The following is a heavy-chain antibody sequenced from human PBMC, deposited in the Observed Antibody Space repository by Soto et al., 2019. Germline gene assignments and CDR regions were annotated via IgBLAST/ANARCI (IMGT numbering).Heavy chain of an antibody. V-gene: IGHV1-69*08. CDR3: ARGLYYYDSRGYWGY. CDR1: GGTFSNDI. Sequence: SVKVSCKTSGGTFSNDIITWVRRAPGQGLEWMGRIIPLLNTVNYAQKFQGRVTITADKSTGTAYMEMNSLTYEDTAVYYCARGLYYYDSRGYWGYWGQGTLVTVSS. J-gene: IGHJ4*02. CDR2: IIPLLNTV. D-gene: IGHD3-22*01.